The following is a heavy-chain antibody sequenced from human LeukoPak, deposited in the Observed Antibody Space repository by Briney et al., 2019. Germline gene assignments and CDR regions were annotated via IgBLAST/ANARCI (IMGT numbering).Heavy chain of an antibody. CDR1: GGTFSSYA. D-gene: IGHD3-9*01. J-gene: IGHJ4*02. CDR3: ARGRNLYPPEVILRYFDWLPVGFDY. CDR2: INTNTGNP. Sequence: GASVKVSCKASGGTFSSYAMNWVRQAPGQGLEWMGWINTNTGNPTYAQGFTGRFVFSLDTSVSTAYLQISSLKAEDTAVYYCARGRNLYPPEVILRYFDWLPVGFDYWGQGTLVTVSS. V-gene: IGHV7-4-1*02.